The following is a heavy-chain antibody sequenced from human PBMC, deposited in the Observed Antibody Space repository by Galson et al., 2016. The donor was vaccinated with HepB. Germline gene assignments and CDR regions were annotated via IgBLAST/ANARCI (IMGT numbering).Heavy chain of an antibody. Sequence: TLSLTCTVSGVSISSGGYYWTWIRQHAGKGLEWIGYVSYSGSTHYTPSLQSRVAISVDTSKNQFSLNLRSVTAADTAVYYCARRGAAAAAGYVAYWGQGTLVTVSS. J-gene: IGHJ4*02. D-gene: IGHD2-15*01. V-gene: IGHV4-31*03. CDR3: ARRGAAAAAGYVAY. CDR1: GVSISSGGYY. CDR2: VSYSGST.